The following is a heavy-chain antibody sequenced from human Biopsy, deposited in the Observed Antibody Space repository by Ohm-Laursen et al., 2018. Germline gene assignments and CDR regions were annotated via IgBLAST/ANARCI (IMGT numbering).Heavy chain of an antibody. Sequence: TLSLTCTVSGDSLSSGPDNWSWIRQPPGQGLEYIGFIYSGGNTNYNPSLQNRVTMSVDTSKNHFSLRLRSVTPADTAIYYCARDRGYYSDRTVPGYFDLWGRGTLVTVSS. J-gene: IGHJ2*01. V-gene: IGHV4-61*03. D-gene: IGHD3-22*01. CDR3: ARDRGYYSDRTVPGYFDL. CDR1: GDSLSSGPDN. CDR2: IYSGGNT.